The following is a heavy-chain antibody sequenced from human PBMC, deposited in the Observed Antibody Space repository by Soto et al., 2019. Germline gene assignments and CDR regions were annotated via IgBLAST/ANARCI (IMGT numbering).Heavy chain of an antibody. D-gene: IGHD6-19*01. V-gene: IGHV4-4*07. CDR2: IYTSGST. CDR1: GGSISSYY. Sequence: PSETLSLTCTASGGSISSYYWSWIRQPAGKGLEWIGRIYTSGSTNYNPSLKSRVTMSVDTSKNQFSLKLSSVTAADTAVYYCARDLGSIAVAGTFDYWGQGTRVTVSS. J-gene: IGHJ4*02. CDR3: ARDLGSIAVAGTFDY.